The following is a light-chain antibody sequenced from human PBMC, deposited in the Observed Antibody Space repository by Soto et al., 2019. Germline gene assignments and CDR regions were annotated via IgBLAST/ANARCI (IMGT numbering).Light chain of an antibody. V-gene: IGKV1-27*01. J-gene: IGKJ4*01. Sequence: DIQMTQSPSSLSASVGDRVTITCRASQGISNYLAWYQQIPGKVPKLLISAASTLQSGVPSRCSGSGSGTDFTLTTSSLQPEDVATYYCQKYTNVPTFGGGTKVEIK. CDR3: QKYTNVPT. CDR1: QGISNY. CDR2: AAS.